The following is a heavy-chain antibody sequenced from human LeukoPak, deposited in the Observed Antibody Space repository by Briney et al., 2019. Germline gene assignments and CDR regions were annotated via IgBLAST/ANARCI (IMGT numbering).Heavy chain of an antibody. J-gene: IGHJ4*02. CDR2: IYSGGST. CDR1: GFTVSSNY. V-gene: IGHV3-53*01. D-gene: IGHD6-19*01. CDR3: ARILDSAWGELGY. Sequence: GGSLRLSCAASGFTVSSNYMSWVRQAPGKGLEWVSIIYSGGSTFYADSVKGRFTISRDNSKNTLYLQMNSLRAEDTAVYYCARILDSAWGELGYWGQGTLVTVSS.